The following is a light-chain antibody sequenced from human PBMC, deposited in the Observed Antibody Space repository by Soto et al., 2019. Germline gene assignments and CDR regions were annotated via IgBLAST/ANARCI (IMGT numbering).Light chain of an antibody. CDR1: QDISNY. CDR3: QQYENLPLT. J-gene: IGKJ4*01. V-gene: IGKV1-33*01. Sequence: DIQMTQSPPSLSASVGDRVTITCQASQDISNYLNWYQQKPGKAPKLLIFDASNLETGVPSRFSGSGSGTDFTFTISSLQPEDIAAYYCQQYENLPLTFGGGTKVDIK. CDR2: DAS.